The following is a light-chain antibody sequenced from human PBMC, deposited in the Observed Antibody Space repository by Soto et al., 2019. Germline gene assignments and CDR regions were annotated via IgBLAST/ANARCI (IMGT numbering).Light chain of an antibody. V-gene: IGLV1-40*01. CDR1: SSDIGAGYD. J-gene: IGLJ1*01. CDR2: GNS. CDR3: QTYDTSLTGLFV. Sequence: QSVLTQPPSVSGAPGQRVTISCTGTSSDIGAGYDVHWYQQLPGTAPKLIIYGNSNRPSGVPDRFSGSKSGTSASLAITGFQAEDEADYYCQTYDTSLTGLFVFGTATKLTVL.